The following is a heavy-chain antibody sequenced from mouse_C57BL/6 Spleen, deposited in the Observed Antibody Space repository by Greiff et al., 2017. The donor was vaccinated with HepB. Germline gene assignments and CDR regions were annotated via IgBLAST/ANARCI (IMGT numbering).Heavy chain of an antibody. J-gene: IGHJ2*01. CDR1: GYTFTSYT. Sequence: QVQLKESGAELARPGASVKMSCKASGYTFTSYTMHWVKQRPGQGLEWIGYINPSSGYTKYNQKFKDKATLTADKSSSTAYMQLSSLTSEDSAVYYCARNRGYFDYWGQGTTLTVSS. CDR3: ARNRGYFDY. V-gene: IGHV1-4*01. CDR2: INPSSGYT.